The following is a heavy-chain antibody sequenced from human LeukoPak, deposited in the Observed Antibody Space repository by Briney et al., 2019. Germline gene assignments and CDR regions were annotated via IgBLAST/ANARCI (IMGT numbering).Heavy chain of an antibody. CDR3: AREGNGEPGFDI. J-gene: IGHJ3*02. CDR2: INPNSGGT. D-gene: IGHD1-14*01. Sequence: ASVNVSCKASGYTFTGYYMHWVRQAPGQGLEWMGWINPNSGGTNYAQKFQGRVTMTRDTSISTAYMELSRLRSDDTAVYYCAREGNGEPGFDIWGQGTMVTVSS. V-gene: IGHV1-2*02. CDR1: GYTFTGYY.